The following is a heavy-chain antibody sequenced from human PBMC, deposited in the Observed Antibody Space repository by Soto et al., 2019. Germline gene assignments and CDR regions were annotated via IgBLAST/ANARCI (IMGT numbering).Heavy chain of an antibody. V-gene: IGHV3-NL1*01. D-gene: IGHD6-19*01. CDR1: GFTFSSYG. CDR2: IYSGGST. J-gene: IGHJ4*01. Sequence: PGGSLRRSCAASGFTFSSYGMHWVRQAPGKGLEWVSVIYSGGSTYYADSVKGRFTISRDNSKNTLYLQMNSLRAEDTAVYYCARIALAGTTNVDYWVQATLVTVSS. CDR3: ARIALAGTTNVDY.